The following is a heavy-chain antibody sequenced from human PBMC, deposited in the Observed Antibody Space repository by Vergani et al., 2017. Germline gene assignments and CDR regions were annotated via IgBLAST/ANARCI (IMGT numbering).Heavy chain of an antibody. CDR1: GLTFSSYG. Sequence: VQLVESGGGVVQPGRSLRLSCAASGLTFSSYGMHWVRQAPGKGLEWISYLSSSGSITYYADSVKGRFTISRDNAKNLLYLQMNSLRGEDTAVDYCARDPQDYGGQGTLVTVSS. V-gene: IGHV3-48*03. CDR2: LSSSGSIT. CDR3: ARDPQDY. J-gene: IGHJ4*02.